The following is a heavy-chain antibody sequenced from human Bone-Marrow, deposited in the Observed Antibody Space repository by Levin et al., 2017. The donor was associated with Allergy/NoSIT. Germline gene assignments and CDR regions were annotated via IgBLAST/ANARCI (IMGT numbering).Heavy chain of an antibody. CDR1: EFSFSRYW. V-gene: IGHV3-7*01. D-gene: IGHD3-10*01. CDR3: SRDRGLQIYHFYGMDV. Sequence: ASVKVSCEASEFSFSRYWMNWVRQAPGKGLEWVAGIKQDGSERKYVESVKGRFTVSRDNAKNSLYLQMTSLRAEDTAVYYCSRDRGLQIYHFYGMDVWGQGTTVTVSS. J-gene: IGHJ6*02. CDR2: IKQDGSER.